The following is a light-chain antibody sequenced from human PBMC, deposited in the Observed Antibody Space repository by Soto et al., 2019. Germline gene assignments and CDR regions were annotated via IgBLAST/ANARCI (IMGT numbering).Light chain of an antibody. CDR3: PQYGISQPNT. V-gene: IGKV3-20*01. Sequence: EIVLTQSPGTLSLYPGERATLSCRASQSVSSSYLAWYQQKPGQAPRLLIYGASSRATGIPDRFSGSGSGTDFTLTISRLEPEDFAVYYCPQYGISQPNTFGQGTQLEIK. CDR2: GAS. CDR1: QSVSSSY. J-gene: IGKJ2*01.